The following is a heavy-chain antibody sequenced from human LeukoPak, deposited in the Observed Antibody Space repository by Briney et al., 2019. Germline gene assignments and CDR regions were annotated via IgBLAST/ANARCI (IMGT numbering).Heavy chain of an antibody. CDR3: ARDRAVTQVWVEFDS. D-gene: IGHD3-16*01. CDR2: IRDSGAT. V-gene: IGHV3-66*03. J-gene: IGHJ5*01. CDR1: GFSVSNYY. Sequence: GGSLRLSCAGSGFSVSNYYMNWVRQAPGKGLEWVSLIRDSGATFYADSVKGRFTISRDNSKNTIYLQMNRLRVEDTAVYFCARDRAVTQVWVEFDSWGQGTQVAVSS.